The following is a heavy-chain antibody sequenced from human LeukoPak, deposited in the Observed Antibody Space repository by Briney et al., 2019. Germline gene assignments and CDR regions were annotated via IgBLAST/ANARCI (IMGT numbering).Heavy chain of an antibody. D-gene: IGHD5-12*01. CDR2: IYHSGST. V-gene: IGHV4-38-2*02. CDR1: GYPISSGYY. Sequence: SETLSLTCTVSGYPISSGYYWGWIRQPPGKGLEWIGSIYHSGSTYYNPSLKSRVTISVDTSKNQFSLKLSSVTAADTAVYYCARVVAMVDAFDIWGQGTMVTVSS. J-gene: IGHJ3*02. CDR3: ARVVAMVDAFDI.